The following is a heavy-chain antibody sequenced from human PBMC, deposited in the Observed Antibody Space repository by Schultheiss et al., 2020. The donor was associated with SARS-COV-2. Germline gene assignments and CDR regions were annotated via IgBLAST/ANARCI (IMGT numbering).Heavy chain of an antibody. CDR2: ISYDGSNK. V-gene: IGHV3-30*01. J-gene: IGHJ4*02. D-gene: IGHD5-18*01. CDR1: GLTFSSYA. CDR3: ARDHRRYSYGNSPNYFDY. Sequence: GESLKISCAASGLTFSSYARHWVRQAPGKGLEWVAVISYDGSNKYYADSVKGRFTISRDNSKNTLYLQMNSLRAEDTAVYYCARDHRRYSYGNSPNYFDYCAQLTLVKVSS.